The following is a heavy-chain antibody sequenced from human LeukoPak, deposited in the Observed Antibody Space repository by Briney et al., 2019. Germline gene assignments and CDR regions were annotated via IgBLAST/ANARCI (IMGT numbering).Heavy chain of an antibody. V-gene: IGHV3-20*04. CDR1: GFTFDDYG. Sequence: PGGSLRLSCAASGFTFDDYGMSWVCQAPGKGLEGVAGINWNGGSTGYADSVKGRFTISRDNAKNSLYLQMNSLRAEDTAVYYCASEIIFGSFDYWGQGTLVTVSS. CDR2: INWNGGST. CDR3: ASEIIFGSFDY. J-gene: IGHJ4*02. D-gene: IGHD3-3*01.